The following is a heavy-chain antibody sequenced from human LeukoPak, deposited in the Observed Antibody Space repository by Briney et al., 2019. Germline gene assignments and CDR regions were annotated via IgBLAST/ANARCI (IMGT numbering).Heavy chain of an antibody. CDR2: IYHSGST. Sequence: SETLSLTCAVSGGSTSSSNWWSWVRQPPGKGLEWIGEIYHSGSTNYNPSLKSRVTISVDKSKNQFSLKLSSVTAADTAAYYCARDAIMVRGVIITRARAFDIWGQGTMVTVSS. D-gene: IGHD3-10*01. J-gene: IGHJ3*02. CDR3: ARDAIMVRGVIITRARAFDI. V-gene: IGHV4-4*02. CDR1: GGSTSSSNW.